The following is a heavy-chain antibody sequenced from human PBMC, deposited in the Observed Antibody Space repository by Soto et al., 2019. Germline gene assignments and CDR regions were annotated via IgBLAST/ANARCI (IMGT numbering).Heavy chain of an antibody. J-gene: IGHJ2*01. CDR2: ISNDGSEQ. D-gene: IGHD3-10*01. Sequence: QGQLVESGGGVVQPRRSLRLSCAVSGFTFSRSGMHWVRQGPGKGLEWVAVISNDGSEQYYAESVKGRFTISRDNSKNTLYLQMNSLSAEYTAVYYCAKDRGSYGNLHWYLDLWGWGTLVSVSS. V-gene: IGHV3-30*18. CDR3: AKDRGSYGNLHWYLDL. CDR1: GFTFSRSG.